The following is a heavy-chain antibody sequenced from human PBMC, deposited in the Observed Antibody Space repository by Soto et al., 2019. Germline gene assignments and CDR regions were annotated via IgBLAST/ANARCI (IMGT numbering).Heavy chain of an antibody. CDR1: GGSITSSSHY. Sequence: QLQLQESGPGLVKPSETLSLTCTVSGGSITSSSHYWGWIRQAPGKGLECIGNIYYDGNTYYNPSLKSRVPASLDPSKNQFSLRLNSVTAADTAVYYCARSSIAPRLFMYPFDYWGQGTLVTVSS. CDR2: IYYDGNT. CDR3: ARSSIAPRLFMYPFDY. V-gene: IGHV4-39*01. D-gene: IGHD6-6*01. J-gene: IGHJ4*02.